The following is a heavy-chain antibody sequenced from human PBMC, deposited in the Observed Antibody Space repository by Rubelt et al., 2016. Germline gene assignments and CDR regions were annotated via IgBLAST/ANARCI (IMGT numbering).Heavy chain of an antibody. D-gene: IGHD2-2*01. CDR2: IYYSGST. J-gene: IGHJ6*03. CDR3: ARHRRYCSSTSCPNYYYYMDV. V-gene: IGHV4-59*08. CDR1: GGSISSYY. Sequence: ESGPGLVKPSETLSLTCTVSGGSISSYYWSWIRQPPGKGLEWIGYIYYSGSTYYNPSLKSRVTISVDTSKNQFSLKLSSVTAADTAVYYCARHRRYCSSTSCPNYYYYMDVWGKGTTVTVSS.